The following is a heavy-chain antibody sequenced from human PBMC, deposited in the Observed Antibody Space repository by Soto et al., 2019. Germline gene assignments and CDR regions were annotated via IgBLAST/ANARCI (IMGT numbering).Heavy chain of an antibody. V-gene: IGHV3-9*01. J-gene: IGHJ6*02. CDR1: GFIFDDYV. D-gene: IGHD3-9*01. Sequence: EVQLVESGGGLVQPGRSLRLSCAASGFIFDDYVIHWVRQAPGKGLEWVSGISWNSGSIAYADSVKGRFTISRDNAKNSLSLQMNSLRAEDTALYYCAKGSYYDILSPMDVWGQGTTVIVSS. CDR2: ISWNSGSI. CDR3: AKGSYYDILSPMDV.